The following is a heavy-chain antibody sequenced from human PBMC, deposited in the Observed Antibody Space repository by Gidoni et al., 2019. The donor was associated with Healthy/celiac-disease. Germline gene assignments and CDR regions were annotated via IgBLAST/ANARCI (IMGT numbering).Heavy chain of an antibody. J-gene: IGHJ3*02. CDR2: IIPIFGTA. Sequence: QVQLVQSGAEVKKPGSSVKVSCKASGGTFSSYAIRWVQQAPGQGLEWMGGIIPIFGTANYAQKFQGRVTITADKSTSTAYMELSSLRSEDTAVYYCARDEGGNYYDSSGYYRTDAFDIWGQGTMVTVSS. CDR1: GGTFSSYA. D-gene: IGHD3-22*01. CDR3: ARDEGGNYYDSSGYYRTDAFDI. V-gene: IGHV1-69*06.